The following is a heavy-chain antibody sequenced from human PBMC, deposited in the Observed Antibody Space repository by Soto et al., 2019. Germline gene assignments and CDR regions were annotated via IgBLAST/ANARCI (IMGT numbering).Heavy chain of an antibody. D-gene: IGHD3-16*02. CDR2: ISYDGSNQ. CDR1: GFTFSDYG. CDR3: AKALGELSPESYDH. V-gene: IGHV3-30*18. Sequence: QVQLVESGGGVVQPGTSLRLSCAASGFTFSDYGMHWVRQAPGKGLEWVAIISYDGSNQYCADSVKGRFTISRDYSKNTLYLPMKSLRPEDTAVYYCAKALGELSPESYDHWGQGVLVTVSS. J-gene: IGHJ4*02.